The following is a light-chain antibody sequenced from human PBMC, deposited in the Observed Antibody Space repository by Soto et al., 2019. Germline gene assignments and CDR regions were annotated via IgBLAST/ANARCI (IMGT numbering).Light chain of an antibody. V-gene: IGKV3-20*01. Sequence: EIVLTQSPGTLSLSPGERATLSCRASQSINSRYLAWYQQQPGQAPRLLIYGASSRATGIPDRFSGSGSGTDFTLTISRLVAEDFAVYYCQQFGSSPGFTFGPGTIVDIK. CDR2: GAS. J-gene: IGKJ3*01. CDR3: QQFGSSPGFT. CDR1: QSINSRY.